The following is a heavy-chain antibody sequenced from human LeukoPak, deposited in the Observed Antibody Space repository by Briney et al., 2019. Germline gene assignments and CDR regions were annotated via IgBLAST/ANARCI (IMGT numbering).Heavy chain of an antibody. Sequence: SETLSLTCAVYGGSFSGYYWSWIRQPPGKGLEWIGEINHSGSTNYNPSLKSRVTISVDTSKNQFSLKLSSVTAADTAVYYCARGLYSSSWTPSFDYWGQGTLVTVSS. CDR2: INHSGST. CDR3: ARGLYSSSWTPSFDY. D-gene: IGHD6-13*01. V-gene: IGHV4-34*01. CDR1: GGSFSGYY. J-gene: IGHJ4*02.